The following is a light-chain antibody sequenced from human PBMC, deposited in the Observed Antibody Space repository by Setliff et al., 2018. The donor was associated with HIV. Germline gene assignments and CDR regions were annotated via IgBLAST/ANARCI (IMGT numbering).Light chain of an antibody. CDR3: QTWDSSTYVL. CDR1: KLGDKY. Sequence: SYELTQPPSVSVSPGQTASITCSGDKLGDKYACWYQQKPGQSPVLVIYQDNKRPSGIPERFSGSNSGHTATLTISGTQAMDEADYYCQTWDSSTYVLFGGGTKGTVL. J-gene: IGLJ2*01. V-gene: IGLV3-1*01. CDR2: QDN.